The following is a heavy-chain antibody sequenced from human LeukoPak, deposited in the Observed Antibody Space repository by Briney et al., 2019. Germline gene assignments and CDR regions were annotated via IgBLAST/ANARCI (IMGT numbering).Heavy chain of an antibody. CDR2: IYTIGNT. V-gene: IGHV4-61*02. D-gene: IGHD1-26*01. CDR1: GASISRGSHY. Sequence: KTSETLSLTCTVSGASISRGSHYWSWIRQPAGKGLEWIGRIYTIGNTNYSPSLWRRVTISVDTSKNQFSLKLSSVTAADTAVYYCASSTKWGDYFDYWGQGTLVTVSS. CDR3: ASSTKWGDYFDY. J-gene: IGHJ4*02.